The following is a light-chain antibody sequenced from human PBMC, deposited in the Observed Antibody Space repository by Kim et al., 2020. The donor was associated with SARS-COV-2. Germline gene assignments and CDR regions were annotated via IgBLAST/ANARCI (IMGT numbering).Light chain of an antibody. CDR1: QSISND. Sequence: DILMTQSPSTLSVSVGDRVTITCRASQSISNDLAGYQQKPGKVPKRLIYAASTMETGVPSRFSGSGSGTDFTLTISGLQPEDVATYYCQKYNSAQFTFGGGTKVDIK. CDR2: AAS. CDR3: QKYNSAQFT. J-gene: IGKJ4*01. V-gene: IGKV1-27*01.